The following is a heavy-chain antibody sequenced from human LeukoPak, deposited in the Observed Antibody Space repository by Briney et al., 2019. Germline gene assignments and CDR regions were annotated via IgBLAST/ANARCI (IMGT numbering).Heavy chain of an antibody. CDR2: INPNSGGT. CDR3: ARARTSYSSGWYNSFGY. J-gene: IGHJ4*02. CDR1: GYTFTGYY. Sequence: GASVKVSCKASGYTFTGYYMHWVRQAPGQGLEWMGWINPNSGGTNYAQKSQGRVTMTRDTSISTAYMELSRLRSDDTAVYYCARARTSYSSGWYNSFGYWGQGTLVTVSS. D-gene: IGHD6-19*01. V-gene: IGHV1-2*02.